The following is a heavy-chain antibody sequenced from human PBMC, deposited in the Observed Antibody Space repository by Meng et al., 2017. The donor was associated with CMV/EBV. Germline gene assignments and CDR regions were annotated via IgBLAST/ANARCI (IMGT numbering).Heavy chain of an antibody. CDR2: IIPIFGTA. J-gene: IGHJ6*02. V-gene: IGHV1-69*05. Sequence: SVKVSCKASGGTFSSYAISWERQAPGQGLEWMGGIIPIFGTANYAQKFQGRVTITTDESTSTAYMELSSLRSEDTAVYYCARVNSSSFGYYYYGMDVWGQWTTVTVSS. D-gene: IGHD6-6*01. CDR3: ARVNSSSFGYYYYGMDV. CDR1: GGTFSSYA.